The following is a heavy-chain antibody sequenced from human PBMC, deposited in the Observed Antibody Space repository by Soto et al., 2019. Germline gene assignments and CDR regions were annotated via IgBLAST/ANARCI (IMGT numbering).Heavy chain of an antibody. V-gene: IGHV3-30*18. D-gene: IGHD3-16*01. CDR3: AKGPVGFGKNPHFDY. CDR1: GFSFNTYG. J-gene: IGHJ4*02. Sequence: QVQLVESGGGVVQPGRSLRLSCAASGFSFNTYGMHWVRQAPGKGLEWVALISYDGRNKFYADSVKGRFPISRDSSKNTLYLQMNSLSSEYTAVYYCAKGPVGFGKNPHFDYWGQGTLVTVSS. CDR2: ISYDGRNK.